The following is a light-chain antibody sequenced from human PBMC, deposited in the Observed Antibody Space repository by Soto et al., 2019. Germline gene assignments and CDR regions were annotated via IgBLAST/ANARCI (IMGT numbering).Light chain of an antibody. Sequence: QSVLTQPPSVSAAPGQKVTISCSESTSNIGNDYVSWYQQLPGAAPRLLIYDNIKRPSGIPARFSGSKSGTLATLAITGLQTGDEADYYCGAWDSSVSAWVFGGGTKVTVL. CDR1: TSNIGNDY. V-gene: IGLV1-51*01. J-gene: IGLJ3*02. CDR3: GAWDSSVSAWV. CDR2: DNI.